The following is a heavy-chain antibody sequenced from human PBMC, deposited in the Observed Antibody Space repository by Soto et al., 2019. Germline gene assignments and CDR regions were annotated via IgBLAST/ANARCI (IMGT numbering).Heavy chain of an antibody. Sequence: SETRSLTCAVSGDSISSGGYSWNWIRHPPGKGLEWIGYIYDSGKAYYNPSLKSRVIISVDTSENQFSLKVTSVTAADTAVYYCARRGGGYNLNFDYWGQGTLVTVSS. J-gene: IGHJ4*02. CDR3: ARRGGGYNLNFDY. D-gene: IGHD5-12*01. CDR1: GDSISSGGYS. V-gene: IGHV4-30-2*01. CDR2: IYDSGKA.